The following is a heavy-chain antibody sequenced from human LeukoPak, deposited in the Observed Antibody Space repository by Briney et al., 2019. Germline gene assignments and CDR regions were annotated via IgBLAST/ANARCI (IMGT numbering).Heavy chain of an antibody. CDR1: GGSFGNYY. V-gene: IGHV4-59*01. Sequence: PSETLSLTCTVSGGSFGNYYWSWIRQPPGKGLEWIGYIYDSGTTNYNPSLKSRVTISVDTATNQFSLKLRSVTAADTAVYYCARYDILTGYYPYWGQGTLVTVSS. D-gene: IGHD3-9*01. CDR2: IYDSGTT. CDR3: ARYDILTGYYPY. J-gene: IGHJ4*02.